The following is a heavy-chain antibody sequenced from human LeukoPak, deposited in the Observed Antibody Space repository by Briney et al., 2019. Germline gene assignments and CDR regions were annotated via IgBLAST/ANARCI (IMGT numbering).Heavy chain of an antibody. D-gene: IGHD3-3*01. V-gene: IGHV3-21*01. CDR2: ISSSSSYI. Sequence: PGGSLRLSCTASGFTFSSYSMNWVRQAPGKGLEWVSSISSSSSYIYYADSVKGRFTISRDNAKNSLYLQMNSLRAEDTAVYYCATKHYDFWSGYYPPDDYWGQGTLVTVSS. CDR3: ATKHYDFWSGYYPPDDY. J-gene: IGHJ4*02. CDR1: GFTFSSYS.